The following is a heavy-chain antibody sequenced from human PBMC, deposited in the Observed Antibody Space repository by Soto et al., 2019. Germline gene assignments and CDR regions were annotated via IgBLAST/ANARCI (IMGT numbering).Heavy chain of an antibody. CDR3: ARAWYYDSSGYYLKASYYYYGMDV. J-gene: IGHJ6*02. CDR2: IKQDGSEK. Sequence: GGSLRLSCAASGFTFSSYWMSWVRQAPGKGLEWVANIKQDGSEKYYADSVKGRFTISRDNAKNSLYLQMNSLRAEDTAVYYCARAWYYDSSGYYLKASYYYYGMDVWGQGTTVTVSS. CDR1: GFTFSSYW. D-gene: IGHD3-22*01. V-gene: IGHV3-7*01.